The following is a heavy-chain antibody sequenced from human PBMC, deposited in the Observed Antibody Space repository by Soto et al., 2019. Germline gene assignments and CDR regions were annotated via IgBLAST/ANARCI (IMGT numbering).Heavy chain of an antibody. CDR2: ISSSSSYI. V-gene: IGHV3-21*01. J-gene: IGHJ4*02. CDR1: EFTFSSYS. D-gene: IGHD1-20*01. Sequence: PGGSLRLSCAASEFTFSSYSMNWVRQAPGKGLEWVSSISSSSSYIYYADSVKGRFTISRDNAKNSLYLQMNSLRAEDTAVYYCARDPGITGTTSDYWGQGTLVTVSS. CDR3: ARDPGITGTTSDY.